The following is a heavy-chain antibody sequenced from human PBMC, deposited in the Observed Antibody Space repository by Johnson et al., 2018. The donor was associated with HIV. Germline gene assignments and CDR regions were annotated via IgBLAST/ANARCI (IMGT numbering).Heavy chain of an antibody. CDR3: ARGSGSKRAIRDAFDI. CDR1: GFTFSNAW. CDR2: IKSKTDGGTT. V-gene: IGHV3-15*01. Sequence: QLVESGGGLVKPGGSLRLSCAASGFTFSNAWMSWVRQAPGKGLEWVGRIKSKTDGGTTDYAAPVKGRSTISRDDSKNTLYLQMNSLKTEDTAVYYCARGSGSKRAIRDAFDIWGQGTMVTVSS. J-gene: IGHJ3*02. D-gene: IGHD6-13*01.